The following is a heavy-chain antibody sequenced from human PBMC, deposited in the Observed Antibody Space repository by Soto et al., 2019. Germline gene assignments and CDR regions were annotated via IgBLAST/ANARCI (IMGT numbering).Heavy chain of an antibody. Sequence: PGESLKISCQGSGYIFSTYLLGCVRQMPWKGLEVIGITHGGDANTRYSPSFEGQVTISTDKSITTAYLQWSSLKASDTAMYYCARRCTSSSGWDYGGQGTLVTVS. D-gene: IGHD6-19*01. CDR1: GYIFSTYL. CDR3: ARRCTSSSGWDY. J-gene: IGHJ4*02. V-gene: IGHV5-51*01. CDR2: THGGDANT.